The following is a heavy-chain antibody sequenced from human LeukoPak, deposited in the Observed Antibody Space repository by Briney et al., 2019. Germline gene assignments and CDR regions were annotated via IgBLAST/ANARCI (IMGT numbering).Heavy chain of an antibody. CDR2: IIPIFGTA. V-gene: IGHV1-69*05. Sequence: SVKVSCKASGGTFSSYAISWVRQAPGQGLEWMGGIIPIFGTANYAQKFQGRVTITTDESTSTAYMELSSLRSEDTAVYYCARPRHTAMVIGFDYWGQGPVVTVSS. CDR3: ARPRHTAMVIGFDY. CDR1: GGTFSSYA. J-gene: IGHJ4*02. D-gene: IGHD5-18*01.